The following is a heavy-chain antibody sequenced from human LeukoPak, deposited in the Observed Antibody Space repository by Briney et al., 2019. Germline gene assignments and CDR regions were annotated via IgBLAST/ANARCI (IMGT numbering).Heavy chain of an antibody. D-gene: IGHD4-11*01. V-gene: IGHV4-59*01. J-gene: IGHJ6*02. CDR3: ARGAPQSHYGMDV. CDR1: GGSLSSYY. CDR2: IYYSGST. Sequence: SETLSLTCTVSGGSLSSYYWSWIRQPPGKGLEWIGYIYYSGSTNYNPSLKSRVTISVDTSKNQFSLKLSSVTAADTAVYYCARGAPQSHYGMDVWGQGTTVTVSS.